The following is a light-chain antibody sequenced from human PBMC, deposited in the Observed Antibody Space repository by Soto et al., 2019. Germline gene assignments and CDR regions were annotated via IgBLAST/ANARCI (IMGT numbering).Light chain of an antibody. CDR2: DAY. CDR1: QSFRGL. V-gene: IGKV3-11*01. Sequence: WRHTTVTQPFGPAERATRSWRASQSFRGLLAWYQQKPGQAPRLLIYDAYNRATGTPPRVSGSGSGTVLTFTISSLEPEDSAVSYCQQRHTWPITFGQGTRLE. J-gene: IGKJ5*01. CDR3: QQRHTWPIT.